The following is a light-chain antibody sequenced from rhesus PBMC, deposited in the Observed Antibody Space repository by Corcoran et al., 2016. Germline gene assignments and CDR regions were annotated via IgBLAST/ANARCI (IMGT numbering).Light chain of an antibody. V-gene: IGKV3-42*01. CDR2: GAS. J-gene: IGKJ4*01. CDR3: QQDYSWPLT. CDR1: QSVTSS. Sequence: EIVMTQSPATLSLSPGERATLSCRASQSVTSSLAWYQQKPGQAPRFLIYGASNRATDIPDRFSGRGSGTEFTLTISSLEPEDVGVYYCQQDYSWPLTFGGGTKVELK.